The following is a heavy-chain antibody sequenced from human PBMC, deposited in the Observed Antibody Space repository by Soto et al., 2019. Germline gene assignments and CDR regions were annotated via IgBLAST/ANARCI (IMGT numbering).Heavy chain of an antibody. V-gene: IGHV1-18*01. Sequence: ASVKVSCQASGYAFTRYGISWVRQAPGQGLEWMGWISGYNGDTNYAQKFQGRVTMTVDTSTTTAFMELTSLTSDDTAVYFCARVYYTNLPYFYYYMDVWGQGTTVTVSS. CDR3: ARVYYTNLPYFYYYMDV. J-gene: IGHJ6*03. CDR1: GYAFTRYG. D-gene: IGHD4-4*01. CDR2: ISGYNGDT.